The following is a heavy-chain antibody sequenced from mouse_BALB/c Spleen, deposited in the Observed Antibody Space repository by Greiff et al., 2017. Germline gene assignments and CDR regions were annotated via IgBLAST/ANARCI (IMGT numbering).Heavy chain of an antibody. CDR1: GFTFSSFG. CDR3: ARSGSSYVGWYFDV. J-gene: IGHJ1*01. V-gene: IGHV5-17*02. D-gene: IGHD1-1*01. CDR2: ISSGSSTI. Sequence: EVKLMESGGGLVQPGGSRKLSCAASGFTFSSFGMHWVRQAPEKGLEWVAYISSGSSTIYYADTVKGRFTISRDNPKNTLFLQMTSLRSEDTAMYYCARSGSSYVGWYFDVWGAGTTVTVSS.